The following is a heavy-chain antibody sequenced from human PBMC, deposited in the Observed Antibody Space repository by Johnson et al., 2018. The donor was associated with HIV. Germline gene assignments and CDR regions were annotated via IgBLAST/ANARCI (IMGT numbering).Heavy chain of an antibody. Sequence: VQLVESGGGVVRPGGSLRLSCAASGFTFDAYGMHWVRQAPGKGLVWVSRLNSDGSSTSYADSVKGRFTISRDNAKNTLYLQMNSLRAEDTAVYYCAKVYSSSVPAPGIWGQGTMVTVSS. D-gene: IGHD6-6*01. CDR3: AKVYSSSVPAPGI. V-gene: IGHV3-74*02. J-gene: IGHJ3*02. CDR1: GFTFDAYG. CDR2: LNSDGSST.